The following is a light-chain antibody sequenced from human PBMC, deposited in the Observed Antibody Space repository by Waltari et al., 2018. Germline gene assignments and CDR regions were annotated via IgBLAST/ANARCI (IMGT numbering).Light chain of an antibody. Sequence: QLVLTQSPSASASLGASVKLTCTLSSGHSSNVIAWLQQQPEKGPRYLMKVNSDGSHNKGGEIPDRFSGSSSGAERYLTISSLQSEDEADYYCQTGGHGTWVFGGGTKLTVL. J-gene: IGLJ3*02. CDR2: VNSDGSH. CDR1: SGHSSNV. V-gene: IGLV4-69*01. CDR3: QTGGHGTWV.